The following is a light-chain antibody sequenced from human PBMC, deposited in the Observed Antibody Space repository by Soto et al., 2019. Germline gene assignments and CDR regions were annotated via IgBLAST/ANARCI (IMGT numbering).Light chain of an antibody. CDR3: QQRSNWPLT. Sequence: EIVLTQSPATLSLYPGERATLSCRASQSVSSYLAWYQQKPGQAPRLLIYDASNMATGIPARFSGSGSVTDFTLTISNLEPEDFTVYYCQQRSNWPLTFGGGTKVAIK. CDR1: QSVSSY. V-gene: IGKV3-11*01. J-gene: IGKJ4*01. CDR2: DAS.